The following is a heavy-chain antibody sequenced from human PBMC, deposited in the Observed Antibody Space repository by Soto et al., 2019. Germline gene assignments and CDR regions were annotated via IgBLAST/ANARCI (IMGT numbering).Heavy chain of an antibody. J-gene: IGHJ4*02. CDR1: GDSIGTTHSY. CDR3: ARHEGNGNVWPLDY. D-gene: IGHD2-8*01. V-gene: IGHV4-39*01. Sequence: SESLSLTCTVSGDSIGTTHSYWAWIRQSPGKGLEWIGNIHYSGSTYYMPSLRSRVTLSVDTSKNQFSLRLTSVTAEDTAVYYCARHEGNGNVWPLDYWGQGILVTVSS. CDR2: IHYSGST.